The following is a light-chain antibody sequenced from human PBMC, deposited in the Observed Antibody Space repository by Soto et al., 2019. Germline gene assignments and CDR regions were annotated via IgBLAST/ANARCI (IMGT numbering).Light chain of an antibody. CDR1: SSNIGSNY. CDR3: AAWDDSLSARV. J-gene: IGLJ1*01. Sequence: QSVLTQPPSASGTPGQRVTISCSGSSSNIGSNYVYWYQQLPGTAPKLLIYRNNQRPSGVPDRFSGSKSGTSASLAISGLRSEDEADYYCAAWDDSLSARVFGPGTKLTVL. CDR2: RNN. V-gene: IGLV1-47*01.